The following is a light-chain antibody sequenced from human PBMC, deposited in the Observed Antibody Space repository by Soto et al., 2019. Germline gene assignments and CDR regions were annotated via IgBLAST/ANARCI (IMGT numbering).Light chain of an antibody. CDR2: EVS. CDR3: SSYRRGSTLV. Sequence: QSVLTQPASVSGSPGQSITISCTGTSSDVGGYDYVSWYQQNPKKAPKLIIYEVSNRPSGVSNRFSGSKSGNTASLTISGLQAEGEADYYCSSYRRGSTLVFGTGTKLTVL. CDR1: SSDVGGYDY. J-gene: IGLJ1*01. V-gene: IGLV2-14*01.